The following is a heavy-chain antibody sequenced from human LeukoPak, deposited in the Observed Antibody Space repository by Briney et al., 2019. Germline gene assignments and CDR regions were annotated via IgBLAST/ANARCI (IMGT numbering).Heavy chain of an antibody. D-gene: IGHD3-9*01. CDR1: GFTFRDHS. CDR2: INDDGSES. Sequence: GGSLRLSCEVSGFTFRDHSMTWVRLAPGKGLEWVANINDDGSESKYVDSVKGRFTISRDNAKNSLFLHMSSVRVEGTAVYYCATTVFTGYETWGKETQVTFSS. CDR3: ATTVFTGYET. J-gene: IGHJ5*02. V-gene: IGHV3-7*01.